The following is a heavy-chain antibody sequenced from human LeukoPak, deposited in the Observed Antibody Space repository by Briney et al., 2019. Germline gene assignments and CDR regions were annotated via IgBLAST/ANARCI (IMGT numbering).Heavy chain of an antibody. CDR2: IYPGDSDA. V-gene: IGHV5-51*01. D-gene: IGHD2-21*02. J-gene: IGHJ6*03. Sequence: GESLKISCKGSGYSFTSYWIGWVRQMPGKGLEWMGIIYPGDSDARYSPSFQGQVTISADKSISTAYLQWSSLKASDTAMYYCARLGDRAAYCGGDCSPGYMDVWGKGTTVTVSS. CDR3: ARLGDRAAYCGGDCSPGYMDV. CDR1: GYSFTSYW.